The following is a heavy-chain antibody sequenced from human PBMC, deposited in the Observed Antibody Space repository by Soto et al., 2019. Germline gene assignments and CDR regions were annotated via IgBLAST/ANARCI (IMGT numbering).Heavy chain of an antibody. CDR3: ASGMTTVTMFDYYYYMDV. D-gene: IGHD4-17*01. CDR1: GGSFSGYY. J-gene: IGHJ6*03. CDR2: INHSGST. Sequence: ASETLSLTCAVYGGSFSGYYWSWIRQPPGKGLEWIGEINHSGSTNYNPSLKSRVTISVDTSKNQFSLKLSSVTAADTAVYYCASGMTTVTMFDYYYYMDVWGKGTTVTVSS. V-gene: IGHV4-34*01.